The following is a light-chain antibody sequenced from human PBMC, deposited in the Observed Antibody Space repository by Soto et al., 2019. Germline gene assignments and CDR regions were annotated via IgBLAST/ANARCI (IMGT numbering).Light chain of an antibody. CDR3: AAWDDSLNGYV. CDR1: NSNIGTGYG. V-gene: IGLV1-40*01. CDR2: SDN. J-gene: IGLJ1*01. Sequence: QSVLTQPPSVTGAPGQRVTISCTWNNSNIGTGYGVHWYQQFPGTAPRLLTYSDNNRPSGVPDRFSGSKSGTSASLAISGLQSEDEADYYCAAWDDSLNGYVFGTGTKLTVL.